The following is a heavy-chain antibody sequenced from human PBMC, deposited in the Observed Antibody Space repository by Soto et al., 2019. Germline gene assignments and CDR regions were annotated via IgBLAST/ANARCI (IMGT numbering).Heavy chain of an antibody. CDR3: ARILGYCSGGSCDY. J-gene: IGHJ4*02. D-gene: IGHD2-15*01. CDR1: GYTFTSYA. V-gene: IGHV1-3*01. CDR2: INAGNGNT. Sequence: ASVKVSCKASGYTFTSYAMHWVRQAPGQMLEWMGLINAGNGNTKYSQKFQGRVTITRDTSASTAYMELSSLRSEDTAVYYCARILGYCSGGSCDYWGQGSLVPVSS.